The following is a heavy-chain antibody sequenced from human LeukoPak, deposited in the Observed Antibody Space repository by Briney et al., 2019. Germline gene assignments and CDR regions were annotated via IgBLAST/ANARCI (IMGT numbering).Heavy chain of an antibody. Sequence: PGGSLRLSCAASEFTFSSYSMNWVRQAPGKGLEWVSYISSSSSTIYYADSVKGRFTISRDNAKNSLYLQMNSLRAEDTAVYYCARDRGRHAYCGGDCYTDYWGQGTLVTVSS. CDR3: ARDRGRHAYCGGDCYTDY. D-gene: IGHD2-21*02. CDR2: ISSSSSTI. CDR1: EFTFSSYS. J-gene: IGHJ4*02. V-gene: IGHV3-48*04.